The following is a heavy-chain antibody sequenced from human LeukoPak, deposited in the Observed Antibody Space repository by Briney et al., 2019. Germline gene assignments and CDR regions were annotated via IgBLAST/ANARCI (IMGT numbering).Heavy chain of an antibody. D-gene: IGHD3-9*01. CDR3: ARGGVSFFDWLAFDY. J-gene: IGHJ4*02. CDR1: GYSFTSYW. V-gene: IGHV5-51*01. CDR2: IYPGDSDT. Sequence: GESLKISCKGSGYSFTSYWIVWVRQMPGKGLEWMGIIYPGDSDTRYSPSFQDQVTISADKSITTAYLQWSSLKASDTAMYYCARGGVSFFDWLAFDYWGQGTLVTVSS.